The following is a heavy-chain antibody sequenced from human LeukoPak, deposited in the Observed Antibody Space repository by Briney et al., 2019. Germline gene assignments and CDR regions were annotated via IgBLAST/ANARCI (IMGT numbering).Heavy chain of an antibody. Sequence: SERVSLTCAVYGGSFSGYYWSWIRQPPGKGLEWIGEINHSGSTNYNPSLKSRVTISVDTSKNQFSLKLSSVTAADTAVYYCARRPYYGSGSYSAEFGWGQGTLVTVSS. CDR2: INHSGST. D-gene: IGHD3-10*01. J-gene: IGHJ4*02. CDR1: GGSFSGYY. V-gene: IGHV4-34*01. CDR3: ARRPYYGSGSYSAEFG.